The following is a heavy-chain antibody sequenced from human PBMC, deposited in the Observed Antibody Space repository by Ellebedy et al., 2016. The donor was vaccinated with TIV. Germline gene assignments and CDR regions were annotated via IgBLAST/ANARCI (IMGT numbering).Heavy chain of an antibody. J-gene: IGHJ4*02. Sequence: GGSLRLXXAASGFTFDDYAMHWVRQAPGKGLEWVSGISWNRGRIDYADSVKGRFTISRDNAKNSLYLQMNSLRAEDTALYYCAKDMRWEVLGGVIDYWGQGTLVTVSS. CDR2: ISWNRGRI. CDR1: GFTFDDYA. V-gene: IGHV3-9*01. D-gene: IGHD1-26*01. CDR3: AKDMRWEVLGGVIDY.